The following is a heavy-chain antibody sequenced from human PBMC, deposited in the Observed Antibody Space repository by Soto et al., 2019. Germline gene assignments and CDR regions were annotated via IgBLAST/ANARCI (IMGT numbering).Heavy chain of an antibody. CDR1: GFTFSSYA. D-gene: IGHD2-21*01. CDR3: AKPNSPIRTAVDAFDI. Sequence: EVQLLESGGGLVQPGGSLRLSCAASGFTFSSYAMSWVRQAPGKGLEWVSAISGSGGSTYYADSVKGRFTISRDNSKNTLYLQMNGLRAEDTAVYYCAKPNSPIRTAVDAFDIWGQGTMVTVSS. V-gene: IGHV3-23*01. CDR2: ISGSGGST. J-gene: IGHJ3*02.